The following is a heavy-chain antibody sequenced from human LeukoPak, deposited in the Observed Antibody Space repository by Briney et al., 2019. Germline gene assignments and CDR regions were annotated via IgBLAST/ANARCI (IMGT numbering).Heavy chain of an antibody. J-gene: IGHJ4*02. CDR2: ISGSGLGT. V-gene: IGHV3-23*01. Sequence: GGSLRLSCAASGFTFNSYAMNWVRQAPGKAPEWVSSISGSGLGTYYADSVKGRFTISRDNSKNTLYLQINSLRAEDTAVYFCAKDRLGGPYFFHYWGQGTLVTVSS. D-gene: IGHD3-16*01. CDR1: GFTFNSYA. CDR3: AKDRLGGPYFFHY.